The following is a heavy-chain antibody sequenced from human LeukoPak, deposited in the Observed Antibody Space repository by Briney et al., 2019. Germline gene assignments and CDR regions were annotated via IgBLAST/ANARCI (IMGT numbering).Heavy chain of an antibody. CDR1: GDSISSNY. Sequence: SESLSLTCTVSGDSISSNYRSWVRHPPGKGLEWSRYIYDRGHTTYNPSLESQVTISIHTSKNQFSLKLSSVTAAGMAVYYCARHRQGGIYTSSWYRFDYWGQGTLVTVSS. D-gene: IGHD6-13*01. V-gene: IGHV4-59*08. CDR2: IYDRGHT. CDR3: ARHRQGGIYTSSWYRFDY. J-gene: IGHJ4*02.